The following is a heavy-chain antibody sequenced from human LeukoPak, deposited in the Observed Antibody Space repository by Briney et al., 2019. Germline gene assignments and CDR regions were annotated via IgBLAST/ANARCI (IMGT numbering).Heavy chain of an antibody. Sequence: GASVKVSCKASGYTFTSYGISWVRQAPGQGLEWMGWISTYSGNTNYAQKLQGGVIMTTDSSTSTAYMELKSLRSDDTAVYYCARHSGGTFFDYWGQGTLVTVSS. CDR2: ISTYSGNT. D-gene: IGHD4-23*01. CDR3: ARHSGGTFFDY. CDR1: GYTFTSYG. V-gene: IGHV1-18*01. J-gene: IGHJ4*02.